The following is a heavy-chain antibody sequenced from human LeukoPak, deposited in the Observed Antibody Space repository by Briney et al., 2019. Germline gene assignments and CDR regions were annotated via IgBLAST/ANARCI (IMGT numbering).Heavy chain of an antibody. J-gene: IGHJ4*02. V-gene: IGHV1-46*03. CDR2: INPRDGST. Sequence: ASVKVSCKAAGYTFTNYYMQWVRQAPGQGLEWMGIINPRDGSTSYAQKFQGRVTVTRDTSTSTVYMELSSLRSEDTAVYYCARVHCSGGSCYEFDFWGQGILVTVSS. CDR3: ARVHCSGGSCYEFDF. CDR1: GYTFTNYY. D-gene: IGHD2-15*01.